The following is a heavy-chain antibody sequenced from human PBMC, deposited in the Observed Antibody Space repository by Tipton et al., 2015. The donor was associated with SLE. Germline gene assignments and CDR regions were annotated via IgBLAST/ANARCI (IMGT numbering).Heavy chain of an antibody. CDR3: ATVTSSSWFRAFDY. Sequence: TLSLTCTVSGGSISSHYWTWIRQPPGKGLEWIGYFYYSGGTSYNPSLKSRVTISVDTSKNQFSLKLTSVTAADTAVYYCATVTSSSWFRAFDYWGQGTLVTVSS. CDR2: FYYSGGT. CDR1: GGSISSHY. J-gene: IGHJ4*02. D-gene: IGHD6-13*01. V-gene: IGHV4-59*11.